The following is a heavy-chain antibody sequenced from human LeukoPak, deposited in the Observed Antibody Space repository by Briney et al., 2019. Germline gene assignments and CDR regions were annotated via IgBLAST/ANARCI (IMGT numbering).Heavy chain of an antibody. V-gene: IGHV6-1*01. CDR1: GDSVSSNSVT. Sequence: SQTLSLTCAISGDSVSSNSVTWNWIRQSPSRGLEWLGRTYYKSKWYNDYALSVKSRITINADTSRNQFSLQLNSVSPEDTAVYYWAREDSWSRFDYWGRGTLVPVSS. D-gene: IGHD6-13*01. J-gene: IGHJ4*02. CDR3: AREDSWSRFDY. CDR2: TYYKSKWYN.